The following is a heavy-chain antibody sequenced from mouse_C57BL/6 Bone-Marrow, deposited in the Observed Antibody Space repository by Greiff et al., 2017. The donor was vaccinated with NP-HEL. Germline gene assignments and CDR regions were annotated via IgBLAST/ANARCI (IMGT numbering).Heavy chain of an antibody. J-gene: IGHJ4*01. V-gene: IGHV14-4*01. CDR3: TRYGKG. D-gene: IGHD2-1*01. CDR1: GFNIKDDY. CDR2: LDPENGDT. Sequence: EVQLQQSGAELVRPGASVKLSCTASGFNIKDDYMHWVKQRPEQGLEWIGWLDPENGDTEYASQFQGKATITADTSSNTAYLQHSSLKSGDTAVYYCTRYGKGRGQGTSVTVSS.